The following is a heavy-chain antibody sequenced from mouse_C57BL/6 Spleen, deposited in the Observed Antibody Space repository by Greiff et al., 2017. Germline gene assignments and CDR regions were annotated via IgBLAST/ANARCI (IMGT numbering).Heavy chain of an antibody. CDR3: ARWFMRAY. Sequence: VQLQQSGAELAQPGASVKLSCKASGYTFTSYWMHWVKQSPGQGLEWIGYINPSSGYSTYNQKFNDKATLTVDKSSSTAYMQLNSLTSEDSAIYYCARWFMRAYWGQGTTLTVSS. J-gene: IGHJ2*01. D-gene: IGHD1-1*01. CDR1: GYTFTSYW. V-gene: IGHV1-7*01. CDR2: INPSSGYS.